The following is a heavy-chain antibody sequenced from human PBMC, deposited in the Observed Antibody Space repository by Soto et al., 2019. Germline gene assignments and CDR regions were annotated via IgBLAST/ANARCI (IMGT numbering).Heavy chain of an antibody. CDR3: AKDGSGDYADY. V-gene: IGHV3-30*18. Sequence: QVQLVESGGCVVQPGRSLRLSCAASGFTFSSYGMHWVRQAPGKGLEWVAVISYDGSNKYYADSVKGRFTISRDNSKNTLYLQMNSLRAEDTAVYYCAKDGSGDYADYWGQGTLVTVSS. CDR1: GFTFSSYG. CDR2: ISYDGSNK. D-gene: IGHD4-17*01. J-gene: IGHJ4*02.